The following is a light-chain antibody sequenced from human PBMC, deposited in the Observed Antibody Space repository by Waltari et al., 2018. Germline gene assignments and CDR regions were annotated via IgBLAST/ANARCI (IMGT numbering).Light chain of an antibody. V-gene: IGKV1-33*01. CDR3: QQYHNLPLT. CDR2: DVS. J-gene: IGKJ4*01. CDR1: QEINNY. Sequence: DIQMTQSPSSLSASVGDRVTITCQASQEINNYLNWYQQKPGKAPKLLIYDVSKLQTGVPSRFTGSGSGTDFTFTITSLQPEDFAAYYCQQYHNLPLTFGGGTKVEIK.